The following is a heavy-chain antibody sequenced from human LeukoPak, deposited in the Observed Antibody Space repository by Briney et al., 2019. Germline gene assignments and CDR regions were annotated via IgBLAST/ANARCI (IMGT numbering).Heavy chain of an antibody. D-gene: IGHD3-22*01. CDR2: ISAYNGNT. CDR3: ARDDYYDSSGSFDY. CDR1: GYTFTSYG. V-gene: IGHV1-18*01. J-gene: IGHJ4*02. Sequence: ASVKVSCKASGYTFTSYGISWVRQAPGQGLEWMRWISAYNGNTNYAQKLQGRVTMTTDTSTSTAYMELRSLRSDDTAVYYCARDDYYDSSGSFDYWGQGTLVTVSS.